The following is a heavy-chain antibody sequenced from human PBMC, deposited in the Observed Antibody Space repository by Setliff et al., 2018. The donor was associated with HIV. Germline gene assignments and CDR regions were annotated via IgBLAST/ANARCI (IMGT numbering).Heavy chain of an antibody. V-gene: IGHV4-39*01. D-gene: IGHD3-16*02. CDR1: GGSIDSSDYY. J-gene: IGHJ2*01. Sequence: SETLSLTCSVSGGSIDSSDYYWGWILQPPGKGLEWNGTVYYTGSTFYNPSLESRVTISVDTSKNQFSLKLRSVTATDTTVYYCARLILGELSLFGPYWYFDLWGRGTLVTVSS. CDR2: VYYTGST. CDR3: ARLILGELSLFGPYWYFDL.